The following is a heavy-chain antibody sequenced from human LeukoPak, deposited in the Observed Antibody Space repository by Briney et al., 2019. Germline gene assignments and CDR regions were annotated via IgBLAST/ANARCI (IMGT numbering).Heavy chain of an antibody. CDR3: ARGFGYDSTGYRAFDI. J-gene: IGHJ3*02. Sequence: PSETLSLTCTVSGGSISTYYWNWIRQPPGKGLECIGYIDYSGNTNYNPSLKSRVAISVDTSKNHFSLKLSSVTAADAAVYYCARGFGYDSTGYRAFDIWGQGTMVTVSS. CDR2: IDYSGNT. D-gene: IGHD3-22*01. CDR1: GGSISTYY. V-gene: IGHV4-59*01.